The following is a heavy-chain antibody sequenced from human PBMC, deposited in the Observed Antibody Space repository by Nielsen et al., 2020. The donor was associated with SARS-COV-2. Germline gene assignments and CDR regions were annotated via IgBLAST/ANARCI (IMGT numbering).Heavy chain of an antibody. D-gene: IGHD3-9*01. J-gene: IGHJ6*02. CDR3: ARYYDILTGYYTPRIYYYYGMDV. V-gene: IGHV3-11*01. CDR2: ISSSSSTI. Sequence: WIRQPPGKGLEWVSYISSSSSTIYYADSVKGRFTISRDNAKNSLYLQMNSLRAEDTAVYYCARYYDILTGYYTPRIYYYYGMDVWGQGTTVTVSS.